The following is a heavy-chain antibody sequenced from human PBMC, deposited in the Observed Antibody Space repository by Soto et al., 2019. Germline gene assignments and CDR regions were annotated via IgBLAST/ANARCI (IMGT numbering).Heavy chain of an antibody. CDR3: ASEPTTVTTFDY. D-gene: IGHD4-17*01. J-gene: IGHJ4*02. Sequence: TLSLTCSVSGVAMTYGGYSWSWIRQSPEKGLEWIGYIYYSGSTYYNPSLKSRVTISVDTSKNQFSLKLSSVTAADTAVYYCASEPTTVTTFDYWGQGTLVTVAS. CDR1: GVAMTYGGYS. V-gene: IGHV4-30-4*08. CDR2: IYYSGST.